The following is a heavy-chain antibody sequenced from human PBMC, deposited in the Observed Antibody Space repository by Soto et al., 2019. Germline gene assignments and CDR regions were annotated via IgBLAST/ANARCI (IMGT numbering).Heavy chain of an antibody. CDR3: ERVRVVAGYYGMDV. V-gene: IGHV4-31*03. Sequence: ASETLSLTCTVSGGSISSGGYYWSWFRQHPGKGLEWIGYIYYSGSTYYNPSLKSRVTISVDTSKKQFSLKLSSVTAAETPVYYCERVRVVAGYYGMDVWGQGTTVT. J-gene: IGHJ6*02. CDR2: IYYSGST. CDR1: GGSISSGGYY. D-gene: IGHD6-19*01.